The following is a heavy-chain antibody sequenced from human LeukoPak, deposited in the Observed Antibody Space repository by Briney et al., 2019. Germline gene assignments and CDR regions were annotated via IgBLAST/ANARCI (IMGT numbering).Heavy chain of an antibody. CDR3: ARVASAVPDQ. CDR1: GFTFSTYW. CDR2: IKQDGSEK. J-gene: IGHJ5*02. D-gene: IGHD6-13*01. V-gene: IGHV3-7*04. Sequence: GGSLRLSCAASGFTFSTYWMSWVRQAPGKGLEWVANIKQDGSEKYYVDSVKGRFTISRDNAKNSVDLQMSSLRAEDTAVYYCARVASAVPDQWGQGTLVTVSS.